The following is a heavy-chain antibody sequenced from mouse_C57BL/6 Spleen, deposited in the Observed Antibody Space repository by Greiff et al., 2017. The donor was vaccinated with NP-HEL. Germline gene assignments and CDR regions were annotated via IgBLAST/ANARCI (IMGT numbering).Heavy chain of an antibody. V-gene: IGHV1-64*01. D-gene: IGHD2-4*01. J-gene: IGHJ2*01. CDR1: GYTFTSYL. CDR2: LHPHSGSN. Sequence: QVQLQQPGAELVKPGASVKLSCKASGYTFTSYLMHWVKQRPGQGLEWIGMLHPHSGSNNYNEKFKSKDTLTVAKSSSTAYMQLSSLTSEDSAVYYCARGSIYYDYDCDYWGQGTTLTVSS. CDR3: ARGSIYYDYDCDY.